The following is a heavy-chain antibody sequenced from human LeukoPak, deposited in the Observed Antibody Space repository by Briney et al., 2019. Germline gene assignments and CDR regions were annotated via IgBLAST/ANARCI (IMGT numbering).Heavy chain of an antibody. CDR2: INHSGST. Sequence: KTSETLSLTCAVYGGSFSGYYWSWIRQPPGKGLEWIGEINHSGSTNYNPSLKSRVTISVDTSKSQFSLKLSSVTAADTAVYYCARTDYYYDSSGTDTYYFDYWGQGTLVTVSS. V-gene: IGHV4-34*01. CDR3: ARTDYYYDSSGTDTYYFDY. CDR1: GGSFSGYY. D-gene: IGHD3-22*01. J-gene: IGHJ4*02.